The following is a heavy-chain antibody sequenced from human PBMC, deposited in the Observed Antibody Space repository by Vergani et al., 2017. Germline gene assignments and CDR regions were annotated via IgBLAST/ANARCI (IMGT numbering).Heavy chain of an antibody. CDR2: IYNSGNG. CDR1: GDSIISRSYY. V-gene: IGHV4-39*01. D-gene: IGHD3-16*01. J-gene: IGHJ2*01. CDR3: ASGKYYSDSTSHFRGRYFDV. Sequence: QMQLQESGPGLVKASETLSLTCTVSGDSIISRSYYWGWIPQPPGKGLGWIGSIYNSGNGDSSSPLKSRVTISADTSKNQFSLRLTSVTAADTAVYYCASGKYYSDSTSHFRGRYFDVWGRGTLVTVPS.